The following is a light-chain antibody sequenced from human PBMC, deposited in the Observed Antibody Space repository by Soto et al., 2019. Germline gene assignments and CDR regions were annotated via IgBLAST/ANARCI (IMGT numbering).Light chain of an antibody. CDR3: HQTYSTPQT. CDR2: SAS. J-gene: IGKJ1*01. Sequence: DIQMTQSPSSLSASVGDRVTITCRAGQTVTDYLNWYQHKPGKAPKLLIYSASTLQCGVPSRFSGSGSGTDFTLTITSLQPEDFGTYYCHQTYSTPQTFGQGTRVEIK. CDR1: QTVTDY. V-gene: IGKV1-39*01.